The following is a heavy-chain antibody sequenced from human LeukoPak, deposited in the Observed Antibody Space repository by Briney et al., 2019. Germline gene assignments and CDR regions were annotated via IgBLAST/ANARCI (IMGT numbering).Heavy chain of an antibody. CDR2: INHSGST. Sequence: PSETLSLTCAVYGGSFSGYYWSWIRQPPGKGLEWIGEINHSGSTNYNPSLKSRVTISVDTSKNQFSLKLSSVTAADTAVYYCARHGSGSYLFQTRHWFDPWGQGTLVTVSS. D-gene: IGHD3-10*01. J-gene: IGHJ5*02. V-gene: IGHV4-34*01. CDR3: ARHGSGSYLFQTRHWFDP. CDR1: GGSFSGYY.